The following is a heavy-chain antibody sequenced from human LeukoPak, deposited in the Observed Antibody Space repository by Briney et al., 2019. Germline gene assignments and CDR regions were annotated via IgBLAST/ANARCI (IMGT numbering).Heavy chain of an antibody. V-gene: IGHV4-34*01. Sequence: PSETLSLTCAVYGGSFSTYYWSWIRQPPGKGLEWIGEINHSGSTTYNPSLKSRVIISVDTSKNQFSLKLTSVTAADTAVYYCARVWDYWGQGTLATVSS. CDR3: ARVWDY. CDR2: INHSGST. J-gene: IGHJ4*02. CDR1: GGSFSTYY.